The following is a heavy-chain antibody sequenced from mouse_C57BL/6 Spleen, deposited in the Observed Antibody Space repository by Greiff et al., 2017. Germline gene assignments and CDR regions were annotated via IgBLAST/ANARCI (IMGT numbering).Heavy chain of an antibody. D-gene: IGHD3-3*01. J-gene: IGHJ3*01. CDR2: IDPSDSYT. Sequence: QVQLQQPGAELVKPGASVKLSCKASGYTFTSYWMQWVKQRPGQGLEWIGEIDPSDSYTNYNQKFKGKATLTVDTSSSTAYMQLSSLTSEDSAVYYCARGRDVAYWGQGTLVTVSA. CDR1: GYTFTSYW. CDR3: ARGRDVAY. V-gene: IGHV1-50*01.